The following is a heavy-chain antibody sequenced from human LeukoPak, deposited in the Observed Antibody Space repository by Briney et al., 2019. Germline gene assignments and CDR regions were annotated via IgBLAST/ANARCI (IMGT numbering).Heavy chain of an antibody. CDR3: ARRRRSIAVAGTLGAFDI. CDR2: INHSGST. CDR1: GGSFSGYY. J-gene: IGHJ3*02. Sequence: SETLSLTCDVYGGSFSGYYWSWIRQPPGKGLEWIGEINHSGSTNYNPSLKSRVTISVDTSKNQFSLKLSSVTAADTAVYYCARRRRSIAVAGTLGAFDIWGRGTMVTVSS. V-gene: IGHV4-34*01. D-gene: IGHD6-19*01.